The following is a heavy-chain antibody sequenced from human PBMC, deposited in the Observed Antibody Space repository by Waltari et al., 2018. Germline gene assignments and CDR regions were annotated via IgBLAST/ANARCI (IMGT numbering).Heavy chain of an antibody. CDR2: ISGSGGST. D-gene: IGHD3-3*01. CDR3: AKDRPFYYDFWSGYQRDYYYGMDV. J-gene: IGHJ6*02. V-gene: IGHV3-23*01. CDR1: GFTFSSYA. Sequence: EVQLLESGGGLVQPGGSLRLSCAASGFTFSSYAMSWVRQAPGKGLEWVSAISGSGGSTYDADSVKGRFTISRDNSKNTLYLQMNSLRAEDTAVYYCAKDRPFYYDFWSGYQRDYYYGMDVWGQGTTVTVSS.